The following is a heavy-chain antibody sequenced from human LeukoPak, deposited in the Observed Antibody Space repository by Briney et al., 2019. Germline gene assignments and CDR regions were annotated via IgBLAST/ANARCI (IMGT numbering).Heavy chain of an antibody. CDR2: ISTNDAK. CDR1: GFTFSTYS. J-gene: IGHJ4*02. Sequence: GGSLRLSCAASGFTFSTYSMNWVRQAPGRGLEWVSHISTNDAKYYADSLKGRFTISRDNSKNTLYLQMNSLRAEDTAVYYCARVEGGSYTNWGQGTLVTVSS. CDR3: ARVEGGSYTN. D-gene: IGHD1-26*01. V-gene: IGHV3-48*01.